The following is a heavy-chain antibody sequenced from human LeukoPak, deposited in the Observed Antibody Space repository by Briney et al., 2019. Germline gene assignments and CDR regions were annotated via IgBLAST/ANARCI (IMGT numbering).Heavy chain of an antibody. CDR3: GRGMRDYYGLDY. V-gene: IGHV3-30*12. CDR1: GFIFSNYG. CDR2: VQNDVTTK. Sequence: PGGSLRLSCAASGFIFSNYGMHWIRQAPGKGLEWVAFVQNDVTTKYYADSVKGRFTISRDNAKNTLFLQMNSLTVEDTAVYYCGRGMRDYYGLDYWGQGILVTVSS. D-gene: IGHD3-10*01. J-gene: IGHJ4*02.